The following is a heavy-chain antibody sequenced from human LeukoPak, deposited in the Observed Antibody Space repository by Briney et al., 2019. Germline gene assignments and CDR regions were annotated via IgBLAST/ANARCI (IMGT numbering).Heavy chain of an antibody. CDR2: ISGSGGST. J-gene: IGHJ4*02. Sequence: GGSLRLSCAASGFTFSSYAMSWVRQAPGKGLEWVSAISGSGGSTYYADSVKGRFTISRDNSKNTLYLQMNSLRAEDTAVYYCAKDTAMRAAAFHVPTYYFDYWGQGTLVTVSS. CDR1: GFTFSSYA. CDR3: AKDTAMRAAAFHVPTYYFDY. D-gene: IGHD6-13*01. V-gene: IGHV3-23*01.